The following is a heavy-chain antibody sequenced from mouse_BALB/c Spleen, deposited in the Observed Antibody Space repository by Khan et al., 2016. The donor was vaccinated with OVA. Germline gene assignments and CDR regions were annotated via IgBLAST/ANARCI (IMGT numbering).Heavy chain of an antibody. CDR3: ASGGYWYVDV. CDR2: INTYTGEP. J-gene: IGHJ1*01. V-gene: IGHV9-3-1*01. D-gene: IGHD1-1*02. CDR1: GYTFTNYG. Sequence: QVQLKESGPELKKPGETVKISCKASGYTFTNYGMNWVKQTPGKGLKWMGWINTYTGEPTYADDFKGRFAYSLDTSASTAYLQINNLKNGDSATYFCASGGYWYVDVWGAGTTVTVSS.